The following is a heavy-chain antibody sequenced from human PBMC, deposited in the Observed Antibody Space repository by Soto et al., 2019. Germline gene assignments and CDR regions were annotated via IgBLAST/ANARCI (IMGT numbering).Heavy chain of an antibody. CDR3: AKDRDGYYYYYGMDV. J-gene: IGHJ6*02. D-gene: IGHD3-10*01. CDR1: GFTFSSYA. CDR2: ISGSGGTT. Sequence: EVQLLESGGGLVQPGGSLRLSCAASGFTFSSYAMSWVRQAPGKGLEWVSAISGSGGTTYYADSVKGRFTISRDNSKNTVVLQMNSLRAEDTAVYYCAKDRDGYYYYYGMDVWGQGTTVTVSS. V-gene: IGHV3-23*01.